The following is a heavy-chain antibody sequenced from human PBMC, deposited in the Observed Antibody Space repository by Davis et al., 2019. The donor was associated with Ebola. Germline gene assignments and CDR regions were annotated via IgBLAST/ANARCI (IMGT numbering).Heavy chain of an antibody. CDR1: GFTFSSYG. V-gene: IGHV3-30*03. CDR2: ISYDGSNK. J-gene: IGHJ4*02. Sequence: GESLKISCAASGFTFSSYGMHWVRQAPGKGLEWVAVISYDGSNKYYADSVKGRFTISRDNSKNTLYLQMNSLRSEDTAVYYCARDRTGGERGIDYWGQGTLVTVSS. D-gene: IGHD1-1*01. CDR3: ARDRTGGERGIDY.